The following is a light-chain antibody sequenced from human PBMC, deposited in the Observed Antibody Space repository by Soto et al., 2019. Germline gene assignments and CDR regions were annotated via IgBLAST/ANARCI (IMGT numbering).Light chain of an antibody. CDR3: HQVYTYPRT. J-gene: IGKJ1*01. V-gene: IGKV1-9*01. Sequence: IQLTQSPSSLSASVGDSVTITCRASQGVRSYLAWFQQRPGKAPKLLIFGASTLQNGVPARFSGGGFGTEFTLTITSLQPEDFATYYCHQVYTYPRTFGQGTKVDIK. CDR2: GAS. CDR1: QGVRSY.